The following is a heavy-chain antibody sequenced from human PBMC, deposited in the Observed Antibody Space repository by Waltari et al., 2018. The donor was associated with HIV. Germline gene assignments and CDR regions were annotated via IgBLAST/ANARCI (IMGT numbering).Heavy chain of an antibody. CDR3: ATGPRTYYDSSGYYLLGY. Sequence: QVQLVQSGAEVKKPGASVKVSCKVSGYTLTELSMHWVRQAPGTGLEWMGGFDPEDGETIYEQKFQGRVTMTEDTSTDTAYMELSSLRSEDTAVYYCATGPRTYYDSSGYYLLGYWGQGTLVTVSS. V-gene: IGHV1-24*01. CDR2: FDPEDGET. CDR1: GYTLTELS. D-gene: IGHD3-22*01. J-gene: IGHJ4*02.